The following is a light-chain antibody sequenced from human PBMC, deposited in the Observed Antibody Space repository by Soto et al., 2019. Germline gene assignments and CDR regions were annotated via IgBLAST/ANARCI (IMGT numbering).Light chain of an antibody. CDR1: QSVNTN. V-gene: IGKV3-15*01. Sequence: EIVMTQSPATLPVSPGERATLSCRASQSVNTNLAWYQQKPGQAPRLLIYGASTRATGIAARFSGSGSGTQFTLTISSLQSGDFAVYYCQHYNGWPPYTFGQGTKVDSK. CDR3: QHYNGWPPYT. J-gene: IGKJ2*01. CDR2: GAS.